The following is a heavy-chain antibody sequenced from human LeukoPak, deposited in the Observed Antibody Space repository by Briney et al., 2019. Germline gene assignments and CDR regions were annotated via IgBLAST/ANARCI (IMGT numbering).Heavy chain of an antibody. Sequence: EASVKVSCKASGGTFSSYAISWVRQAPGQGLEWMGGIIPIFGTANYAQKFQGRVTITTDESTSTAYMELSSLRSEDTAVYYCARTNDYDDYALLFWGQGTLVTVSS. CDR2: IIPIFGTA. V-gene: IGHV1-69*05. CDR1: GGTFSSYA. D-gene: IGHD4-17*01. J-gene: IGHJ4*02. CDR3: ARTNDYDDYALLF.